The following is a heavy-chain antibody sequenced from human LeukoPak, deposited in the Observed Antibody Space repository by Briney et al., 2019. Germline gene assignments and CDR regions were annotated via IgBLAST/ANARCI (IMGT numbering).Heavy chain of an antibody. V-gene: IGHV3-48*04. D-gene: IGHD3-22*01. CDR3: ARVDYDSSGYRAEYFQH. J-gene: IGHJ1*01. CDR1: GFTFSSYS. CDR2: ISSSSSTI. Sequence: PGGSLRLSCAASGFTFSSYSMNWVRQAPGKGLEWVSYISSSSSTIYYADSVKGRFTISRDNAKNSLYLQMNSLRAEDTAVYYCARVDYDSSGYRAEYFQHWGQGTLVTVSS.